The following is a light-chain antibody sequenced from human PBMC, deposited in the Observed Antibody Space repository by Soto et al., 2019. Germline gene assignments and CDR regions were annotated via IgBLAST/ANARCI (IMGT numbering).Light chain of an antibody. CDR3: QQRSHWPYT. CDR1: QSVSSY. Sequence: EIVLTQSPATLSLSPGERATLSCRASQSVSSYLAWYQQKPGQAPRLLIYDASNRPTGMPARFSGSGSGTDYTLTISSLQLHYFAVRYSQQRSHWPYTFGQGTKLEIK. V-gene: IGKV3-11*01. CDR2: DAS. J-gene: IGKJ2*01.